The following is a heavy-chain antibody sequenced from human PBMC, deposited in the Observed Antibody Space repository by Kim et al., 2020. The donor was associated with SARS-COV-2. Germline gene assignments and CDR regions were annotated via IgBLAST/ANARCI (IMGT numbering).Heavy chain of an antibody. D-gene: IGHD3-22*01. Sequence: SETLSLTCTVPGGSVSSLYWNWMRQPPGKGLEWIGYVNDSGRTNYNPSLKSRVTISVDTSKNQFSLRLSSVTAADTAFYYCARSFVGSYNYSHPWGQGT. CDR1: GGSVSSLY. CDR2: VNDSGRT. CDR3: ARSFVGSYNYSHP. V-gene: IGHV4-59*02. J-gene: IGHJ5*02.